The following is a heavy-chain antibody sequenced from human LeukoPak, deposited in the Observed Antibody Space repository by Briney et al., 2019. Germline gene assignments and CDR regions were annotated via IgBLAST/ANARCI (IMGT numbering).Heavy chain of an antibody. CDR2: INPNSGGT. D-gene: IGHD3-22*01. CDR3: ARGYYDSSGYLNWFDP. J-gene: IGHJ5*02. Sequence: ASVEVSCKASGYTFTGYYMHWVRQAPGQGLEWMGWINPNSGGTNYAQKFQGRVTMTRDTSISTAYMELSRLRSDDTAVYYCARGYYDSSGYLNWFDPWGQGTLVTVSS. CDR1: GYTFTGYY. V-gene: IGHV1-2*02.